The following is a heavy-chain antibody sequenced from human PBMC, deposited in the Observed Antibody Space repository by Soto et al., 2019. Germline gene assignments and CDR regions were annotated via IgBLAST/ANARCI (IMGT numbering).Heavy chain of an antibody. CDR2: IIPILGIA. Sequence: ASVKVSCKASGGTFSSYTISWVRQAPGQGLEWMGRIIPILGIANYAQKFQGRVTITADKSTSTAYMELSSLRSEDTAVYYCARDGFLKPYDFWSGYPPDYWAQRTLVTVSS. V-gene: IGHV1-69*04. CDR1: GGTFSSYT. CDR3: ARDGFLKPYDFWSGYPPDY. J-gene: IGHJ4*02. D-gene: IGHD3-3*01.